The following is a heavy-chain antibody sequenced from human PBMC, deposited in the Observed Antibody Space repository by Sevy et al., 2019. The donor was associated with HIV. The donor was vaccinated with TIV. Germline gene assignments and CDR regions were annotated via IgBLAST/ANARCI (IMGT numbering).Heavy chain of an antibody. CDR3: AKDRLDYYDSSGPDY. CDR2: ISGSGGLT. Sequence: GGSLRLSCATSGFTFIKYAMSWVRQAPGKGLEWVSVISGSGGLTYHADSVKGRFTISRDNSKNTLYLQMNSLRAEDTAVYYCAKDRLDYYDSSGPDYWGQGTLVTVSS. J-gene: IGHJ4*02. CDR1: GFTFIKYA. V-gene: IGHV3-23*01. D-gene: IGHD3-22*01.